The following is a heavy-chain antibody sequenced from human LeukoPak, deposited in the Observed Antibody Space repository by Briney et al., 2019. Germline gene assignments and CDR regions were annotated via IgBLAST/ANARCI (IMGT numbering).Heavy chain of an antibody. Sequence: SQTLSLTCTVSGGSIFTSGFYWGWIRQYPGKGLEWIGYIFYSGSTFYNPSLKSRLTMSVDMSKNQFSLKLSFVTAADTAVYYCARVSRDGFGETRGVDPWGRGTLVTVSS. V-gene: IGHV4-31*03. CDR1: GGSIFTSGFY. J-gene: IGHJ5*02. CDR2: IFYSGST. D-gene: IGHD3-10*01. CDR3: ARVSRDGFGETRGVDP.